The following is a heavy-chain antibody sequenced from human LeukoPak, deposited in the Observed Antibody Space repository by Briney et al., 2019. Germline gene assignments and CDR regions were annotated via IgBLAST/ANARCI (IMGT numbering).Heavy chain of an antibody. V-gene: IGHV3-9*01. J-gene: IGHJ4*02. Sequence: GWSLRLSCAASGFTFNDYAMHWVRQAPGQGLEWGSGIDWNSGTITYADSVKGRFTISRDNGKNSLYLQMNSLRAEDTAVYYCARDHEEYCSGGSCSRFDYWGQGTLVTVSS. CDR1: GFTFNDYA. CDR3: ARDHEEYCSGGSCSRFDY. CDR2: IDWNSGTI. D-gene: IGHD2-15*01.